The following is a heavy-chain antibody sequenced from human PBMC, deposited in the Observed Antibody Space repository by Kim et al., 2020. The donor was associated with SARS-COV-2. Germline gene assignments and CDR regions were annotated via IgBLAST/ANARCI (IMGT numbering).Heavy chain of an antibody. J-gene: IGHJ6*01. V-gene: IGHV4-34*01. Sequence: SETLSLTCAVYGGSFSGYYWSWIRQPPGKGLEWIGEINHSGSTNYNPSLKSRVTISVDTSKNQFSLKLSSVTAADTAVYYCAREHKVVPAGNYYYYYGM. CDR2: INHSGST. D-gene: IGHD2-2*01. CDR1: GGSFSGYY. CDR3: AREHKVVPAGNYYYYYGM.